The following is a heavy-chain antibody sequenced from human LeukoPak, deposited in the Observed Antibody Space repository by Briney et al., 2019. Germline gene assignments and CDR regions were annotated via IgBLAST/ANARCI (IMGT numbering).Heavy chain of an antibody. Sequence: SVKVSCKASGGTFSSYAISWVRQAPGQGLEWMGGIIPICGTANYAQKFQGRVTITTDESTSTAYMELSSLRSEDTAVYYCASGDRCSSTSCYLFNYYYMDVWGKGTTVTVSS. CDR2: IIPICGTA. D-gene: IGHD2-2*01. CDR1: GGTFSSYA. J-gene: IGHJ6*03. CDR3: ASGDRCSSTSCYLFNYYYMDV. V-gene: IGHV1-69*05.